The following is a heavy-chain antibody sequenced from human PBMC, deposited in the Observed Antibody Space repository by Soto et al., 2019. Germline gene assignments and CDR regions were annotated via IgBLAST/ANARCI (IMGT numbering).Heavy chain of an antibody. CDR3: ARSPRITIFGVVISPPFDY. CDR1: VGSISSSSYY. J-gene: IGHJ4*02. CDR2: IYYSGST. Sequence: ETLSLTCTVSVGSISSSSYYWGWILQPPGKGLEWIGSIYYSGSTYYNPSLKSRVTISVDTSKNQFSLKLSSVTAADTAVYYCARSPRITIFGVVISPPFDYWGQGTLVTVSS. V-gene: IGHV4-39*01. D-gene: IGHD3-3*01.